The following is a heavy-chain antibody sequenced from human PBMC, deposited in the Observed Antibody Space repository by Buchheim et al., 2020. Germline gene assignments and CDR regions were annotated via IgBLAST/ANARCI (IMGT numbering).Heavy chain of an antibody. Sequence: EVQLVESGGDLVKPGESLRLSCAASEFTFTNAWMSWIRQAPGKGLEWVGRIRSSTDGGTTDYAVPAKGRFTISRDDSENTLYLQMNSLKTEDTAVYYCTTLMKSARLSSDYWGQGTL. J-gene: IGHJ4*02. CDR3: TTLMKSARLSSDY. CDR1: EFTFTNAW. CDR2: IRSSTDGGTT. V-gene: IGHV3-15*01. D-gene: IGHD6-6*01.